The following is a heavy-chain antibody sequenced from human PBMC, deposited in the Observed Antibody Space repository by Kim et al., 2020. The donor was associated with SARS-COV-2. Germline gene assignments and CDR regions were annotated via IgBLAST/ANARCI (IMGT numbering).Heavy chain of an antibody. D-gene: IGHD6-19*01. CDR2: AYYIGNN. CDR1: GGSLSSSSYY. CDR3: ERHQRYSSGWYGAFYYYDRHL. V-gene: IGHV4-39*01. Sequence: SETLSLTCTVSGGSLSSSSYYWGWIRQPPGKGLEWIGTAYYIGNNYYNPSLKSRVTISVDTSKNQFSLKLGSVTAADTAVYYCERHQRYSSGWYGAFYYYDRHLGGRGTALSVP. J-gene: IGHJ6*04.